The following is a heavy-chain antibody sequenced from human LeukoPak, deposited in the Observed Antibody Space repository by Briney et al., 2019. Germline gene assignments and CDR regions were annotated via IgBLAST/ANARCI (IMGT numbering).Heavy chain of an antibody. J-gene: IGHJ4*02. V-gene: IGHV1-2*02. CDR1: GYTFTGYY. CDR2: INPNSGGT. D-gene: IGHD3-22*01. Sequence: PGASVKVSCKASGYTFTGYYMHWVRQAPGQGLEWMGWINPNSGGTNYAQKFQGRVTMTRDTSISTAYMELRSLRSDDTAVYYCARDGDYYDSSGPINSDYWGQGTLVTVSS. CDR3: ARDGDYYDSSGPINSDY.